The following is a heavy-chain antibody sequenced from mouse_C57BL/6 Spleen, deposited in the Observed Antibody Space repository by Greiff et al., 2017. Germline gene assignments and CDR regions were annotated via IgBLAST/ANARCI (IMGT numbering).Heavy chain of an antibody. CDR3: ASITTVVAFDY. D-gene: IGHD1-1*01. CDR1: GYTFTSYW. V-gene: IGHV1-64*01. J-gene: IGHJ2*01. Sequence: QVQLQQPGAELVKPGASVKLSCKASGYTFTSYWMHWVKQRPGQGLEWIGMIQPNSGSTNYNEKFKSKATLTVDKSSSTAYMQLSSLTSEDSAVYYCASITTVVAFDYWGQGTTLTVSS. CDR2: IQPNSGST.